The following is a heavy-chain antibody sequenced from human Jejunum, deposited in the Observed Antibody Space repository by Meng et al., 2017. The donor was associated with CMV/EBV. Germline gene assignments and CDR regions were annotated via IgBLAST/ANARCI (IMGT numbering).Heavy chain of an antibody. CDR1: GFSLSTSEVG. CDR2: IYWDDDK. Sequence: QITLKESGPTLVKPTPALTLTCTFSGFSLSTSEVGVGWIRQPPGKALEWLAVIYWDDDKRYSPSLKSRLTITKDTSKNQVVLTLTNMDPVDTATYYCALFTRSWFDPWGQGTLVTVSS. CDR3: ALFTRSWFDP. J-gene: IGHJ5*02. V-gene: IGHV2-5*02. D-gene: IGHD2-2*01.